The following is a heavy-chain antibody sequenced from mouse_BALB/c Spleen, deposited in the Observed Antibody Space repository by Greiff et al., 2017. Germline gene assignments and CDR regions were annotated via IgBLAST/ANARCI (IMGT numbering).Heavy chain of an antibody. Sequence: QVQLKESGAELVKPGASVKLSCTASGFNIKDTYMYWVKQRPGQGLEWIGEINPSNGGTNFNEKFKSKATLTVDKSSSTAYMQLSSLTSEDSAVYYCTRSEIYYDYDGFAYWGQGTLVTVSA. CDR3: TRSEIYYDYDGFAY. D-gene: IGHD2-4*01. V-gene: IGHV1S81*02. CDR1: GFNIKDTY. CDR2: INPSNGGT. J-gene: IGHJ3*01.